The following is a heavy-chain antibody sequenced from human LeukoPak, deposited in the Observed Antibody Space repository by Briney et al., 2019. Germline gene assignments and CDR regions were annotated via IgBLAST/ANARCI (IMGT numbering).Heavy chain of an antibody. D-gene: IGHD3-22*01. CDR3: ARDVYYDGSGGDL. CDR1: GFTLRNYS. Sequence: PGGSLRLSCAASGFTLRNYSMDWVRQAPGKGLEWVSSISSSSSYIYYADSMKGRFTISRDNAKNSLYLQMNSLRAEDTAVYYCARDVYYDGSGGDLWGRGTLVTVSS. J-gene: IGHJ2*01. CDR2: ISSSSSYI. V-gene: IGHV3-21*06.